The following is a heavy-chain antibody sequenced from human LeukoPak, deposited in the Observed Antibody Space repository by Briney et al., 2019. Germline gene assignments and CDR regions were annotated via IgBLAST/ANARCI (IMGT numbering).Heavy chain of an antibody. V-gene: IGHV3-74*01. CDR1: GFTFSSYW. CDR3: ARRYCSSASCPAGFQH. CDR2: INSDGSST. D-gene: IGHD2-2*01. J-gene: IGHJ1*01. Sequence: GGSLRLSCAASGFTFSSYWMHWVRQAPGKGLVWVSRINSDGSSTSYADSVKGRFTISRDNAKNTLYLQMNSLRAEDTAVYYCARRYCSSASCPAGFQHWGQGTLVTVSS.